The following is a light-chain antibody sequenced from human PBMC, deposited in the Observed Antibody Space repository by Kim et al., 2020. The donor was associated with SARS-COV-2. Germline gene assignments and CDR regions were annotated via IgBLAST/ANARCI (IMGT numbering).Light chain of an antibody. CDR3: QVWDSSSDHYI. Sequence: APGKTATIIGGGTNIGGKSVQWYQRKPGQAPVLVIYYDSGRPSGIPERFSGSNSGNTATLTISRVEAGDEADYYCQVWDSSSDHYIFGSGTKVTVL. CDR2: YDS. J-gene: IGLJ1*01. CDR1: NIGGKS. V-gene: IGLV3-21*04.